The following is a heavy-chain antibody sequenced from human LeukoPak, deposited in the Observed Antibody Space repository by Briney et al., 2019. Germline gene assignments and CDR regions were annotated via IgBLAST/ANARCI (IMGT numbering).Heavy chain of an antibody. J-gene: IGHJ4*02. Sequence: GGSLRLSCAASGFTFSSYAMSWVRQAPGKGLEWVSAISGNGGSTYYADSVKGRFTISRDNSKNTLYLQMNSLRAEDTAVYYCAKARDCSGGSCYFNFDYWGQGTLVTVSS. D-gene: IGHD2-15*01. CDR1: GFTFSSYA. CDR3: AKARDCSGGSCYFNFDY. CDR2: ISGNGGST. V-gene: IGHV3-23*01.